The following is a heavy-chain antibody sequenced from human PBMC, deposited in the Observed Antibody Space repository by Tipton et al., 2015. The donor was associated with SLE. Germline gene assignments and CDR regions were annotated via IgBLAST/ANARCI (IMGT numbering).Heavy chain of an antibody. V-gene: IGHV4-39*07. CDR3: ARDRMVVNY. J-gene: IGHJ4*02. D-gene: IGHD2-15*01. CDR1: GGSINSDSYY. Sequence: TLSLTCDVSGGSINSDSYYWGWVRQPPGEGLEWIGSVYFTGSTYYNPSLKSRLTVSLDTSKNQFSLKLSSVTAADTAVYYCARDRMVVNYWGQGTLVSVSS. CDR2: VYFTGST.